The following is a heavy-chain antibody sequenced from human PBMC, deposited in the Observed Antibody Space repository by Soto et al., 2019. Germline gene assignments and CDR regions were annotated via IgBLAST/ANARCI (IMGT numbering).Heavy chain of an antibody. J-gene: IGHJ4*02. V-gene: IGHV4-34*01. CDR2: INHSGST. D-gene: IGHD2-8*02. CDR3: ARDKITGLFDY. Sequence: SETLSLTCAVYGGSFSGYYGTWIRQPPGTGLEWIGEINHSGSTNYNPSLKSRVTISVDTSKSQFSLKLTSVTAADTAVYYCARDKITGLFDYWGQGTLVTVSS. CDR1: GGSFSGYY.